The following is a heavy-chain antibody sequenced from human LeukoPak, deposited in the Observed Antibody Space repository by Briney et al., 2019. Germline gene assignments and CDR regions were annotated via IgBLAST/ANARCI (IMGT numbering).Heavy chain of an antibody. D-gene: IGHD6-13*01. V-gene: IGHV1-46*01. Sequence: ASVKVSCKSSGYSFTSYSMHWVRQAPGQGLEWMGIINPTDGSASYAQKFQGRVTMTRDMSTSTVYMDLRSLRSDDRAVYYCAREPPLRIAAAGTFDYWGQGTLVTVSS. CDR1: GYSFTSYS. CDR2: INPTDGSA. CDR3: AREPPLRIAAAGTFDY. J-gene: IGHJ4*02.